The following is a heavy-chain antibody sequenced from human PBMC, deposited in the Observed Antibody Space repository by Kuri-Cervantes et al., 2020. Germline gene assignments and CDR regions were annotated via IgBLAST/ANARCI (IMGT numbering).Heavy chain of an antibody. D-gene: IGHD3-3*01. V-gene: IGHV1-8*02. CDR3: ARRSDRTLSYYDFWSGSGGYYYYMDV. CDR2: MNPNSGNT. CDR1: GYTFTSYY. J-gene: IGHJ6*03. Sequence: ASVKVSCKASGYTFTSYYMHWVRQAPGQGLEWMGWMNPNSGNTGYAQKFQGRVTMTRNTSISTAYMELSSLRSEDTAVYYCARRSDRTLSYYDFWSGSGGYYYYMDVWGKGTTVTVSS.